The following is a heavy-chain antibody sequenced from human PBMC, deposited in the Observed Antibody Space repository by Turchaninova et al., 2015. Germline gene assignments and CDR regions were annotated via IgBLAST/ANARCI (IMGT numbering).Heavy chain of an antibody. J-gene: IGHJ5*02. D-gene: IGHD4-17*01. CDR1: GVTVGGDG. CDR2: IGYDGTNE. V-gene: IGHV3-33*01. Sequence: VRLVGSGGGVVQPGCSSGIDGERSGVTVGGDGMHWVRQAQGKGRWGVAVIGYDGTNEYYADSVKGRFTISRDNSMNTLYLQMNSLRAEDTAVYYCARGDGDYALYNWFDPWGQGTLVTVSS. CDR3: ARGDGDYALYNWFDP.